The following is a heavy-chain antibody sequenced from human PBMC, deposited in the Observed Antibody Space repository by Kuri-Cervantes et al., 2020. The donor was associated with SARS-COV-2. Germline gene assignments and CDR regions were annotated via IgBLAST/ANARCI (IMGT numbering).Heavy chain of an antibody. V-gene: IGHV3-30*02. J-gene: IGHJ3*02. CDR2: IRYDGSNK. CDR3: AKDGGDYDFWSGYYTSGDYDAFDI. CDR1: GFTFSSYA. Sequence: GGSLRLSCAASGFTFSSYAMHWVRQAPGKGLEWVAFIRYDGSNKYYADSVKGRFTISRDNSKNTLYLQMNSLRAEDTAVYYCAKDGGDYDFWSGYYTSGDYDAFDIWGQGTMVTVSS. D-gene: IGHD3-3*01.